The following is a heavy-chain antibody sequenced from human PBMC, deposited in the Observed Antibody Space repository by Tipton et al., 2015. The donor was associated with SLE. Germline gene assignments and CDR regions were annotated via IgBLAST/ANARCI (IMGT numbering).Heavy chain of an antibody. D-gene: IGHD3-3*01. CDR3: ARPYYDFWSGYHDAFDI. CDR1: GFTFSSYW. J-gene: IGHJ3*02. V-gene: IGHV3-7*01. CDR2: IKQDGSEK. Sequence: SLRLSCAASGFTFSSYWMSWVRQAPGKGLEWVANIKQDGSEKYYVDSVKGRFTISRDNAKNSLYLQMNSLRAEDTAVYYCARPYYDFWSGYHDAFDIWGQGTMVTVSS.